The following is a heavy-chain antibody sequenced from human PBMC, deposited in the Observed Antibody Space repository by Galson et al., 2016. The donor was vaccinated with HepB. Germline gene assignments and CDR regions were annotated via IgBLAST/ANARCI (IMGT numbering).Heavy chain of an antibody. CDR3: ARDPACGGGDCLGRADY. V-gene: IGHV1-18*04. D-gene: IGHD2-21*02. CDR2: VSGYNDNI. CDR1: GYTFTSYG. J-gene: IGHJ4*02. Sequence: SVKVSCKASGYTFTSYGLSWVRQAPGQGLEWMGWVSGYNDNIYYAQKFQGRVTMTTNTTTSTGHMELRSLRADDTAVYYCARDPACGGGDCLGRADYWGQGALVTVSS.